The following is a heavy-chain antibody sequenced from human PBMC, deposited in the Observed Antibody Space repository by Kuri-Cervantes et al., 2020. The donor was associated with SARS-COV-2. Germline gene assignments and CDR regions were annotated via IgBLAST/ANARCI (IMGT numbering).Heavy chain of an antibody. CDR2: IWYDGSNK. CDR1: GFTFSGSA. Sequence: GGSLRLSCAASGFTFSGSAMHWVRQASGKGLEWVAVIWYDGSNKYYADSVKGRFTISRDNSKNTLYLQMNSLRAEDTAVFYCAKSWGPILTANYFDLWGQGTLVTVSS. D-gene: IGHD7-27*01. J-gene: IGHJ4*02. V-gene: IGHV3-33*06. CDR3: AKSWGPILTANYFDL.